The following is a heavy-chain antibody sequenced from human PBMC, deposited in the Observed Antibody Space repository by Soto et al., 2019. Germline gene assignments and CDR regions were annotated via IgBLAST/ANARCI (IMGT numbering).Heavy chain of an antibody. CDR2: IWYDGSNK. D-gene: IGHD3-22*01. CDR3: ARDYDYYDSSGYSPFDY. CDR1: GFTFSSYG. J-gene: IGHJ4*02. V-gene: IGHV3-33*01. Sequence: GGSLRLSCAASGFTFSSYGMHWVRQAPGKGLEWVAVIWYDGSNKYYADSVKGRFTISRDNSKNTLYLQMNSLRAEDTAVYYCARDYDYYDSSGYSPFDYWGQGTLVTV.